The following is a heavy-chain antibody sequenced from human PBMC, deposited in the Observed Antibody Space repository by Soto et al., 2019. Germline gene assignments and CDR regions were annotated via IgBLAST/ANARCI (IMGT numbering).Heavy chain of an antibody. V-gene: IGHV4-31*03. CDR2: IYYSGRT. Sequence: QVQLQESGPGLVKPSQTLSLTCTVSGGSISSGGYYWSWIRQHPGKGLEWNGYIYYSGRTYYNPSLQSSVTISVDTSRHECCLKRRSGTAAATAVYYGARGGYGIYASGEDAFVIWGQGIMVTVSS. D-gene: IGHD5-18*01. CDR1: GGSISSGGYY. CDR3: ARGGYGIYASGEDAFVI. J-gene: IGHJ3*02.